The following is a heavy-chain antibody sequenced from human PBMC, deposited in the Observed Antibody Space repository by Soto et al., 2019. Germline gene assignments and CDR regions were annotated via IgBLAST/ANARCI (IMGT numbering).Heavy chain of an antibody. V-gene: IGHV3-23*01. J-gene: IGHJ4*02. Sequence: GGSVRLSCEASGFTLRNYAMTWVRQAPGKGLEWVSLISANDVGTYYAESVKTRFTISTDQSRNTVYLQMDSLRADDTAIYYCAKAKNDYNWDNRPPFDYSGQGTLVTGSS. CDR2: ISANDVGT. D-gene: IGHD1-20*01. CDR3: AKAKNDYNWDNRPPFDY. CDR1: GFTLRNYA.